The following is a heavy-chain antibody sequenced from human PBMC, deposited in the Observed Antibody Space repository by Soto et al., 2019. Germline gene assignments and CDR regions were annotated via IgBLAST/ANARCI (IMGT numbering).Heavy chain of an antibody. D-gene: IGHD2-2*02. V-gene: IGHV5-51*04. J-gene: IGHJ6*03. CDR2: IYPGSSDT. CDR3: ARLVHCGITSCSTPYYSYYMAV. CDR1: GYRFTSYW. Sequence: GESLKIYCQCSGYRFTSYWIGWVRQMPGKGLEWMGCIYPGSSDTRNSPSSHGQFTTSAAKPSSPAYLQWSSLKPSDTPRNYSARLVHCGITSCSTPYYSYYMAVWGKGPTVT.